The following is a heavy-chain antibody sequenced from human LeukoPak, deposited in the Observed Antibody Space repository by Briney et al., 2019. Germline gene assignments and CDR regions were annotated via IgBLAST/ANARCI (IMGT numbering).Heavy chain of an antibody. CDR1: GFTFSSYA. V-gene: IGHV3-30-3*01. Sequence: GGSLRLSCAASGFTFSSYAMHWVRQAPGKGLEWVAVISYDGSNKYYADSVKGRFTISRDNSKNTLYLQMNSLRAEDTAVYYCARDRLREYSYGFSSFDYWSQGTLVTVSS. D-gene: IGHD5-18*01. CDR2: ISYDGSNK. CDR3: ARDRLREYSYGFSSFDY. J-gene: IGHJ4*02.